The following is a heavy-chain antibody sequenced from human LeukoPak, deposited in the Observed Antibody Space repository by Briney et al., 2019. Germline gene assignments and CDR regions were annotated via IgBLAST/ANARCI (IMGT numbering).Heavy chain of an antibody. CDR3: ARDRVGSGWPRPYYFEN. Sequence: ASVKFSCKPSGYTFTGYYLHWVRQAPGQGLEWMGWINPNTGATISAQKFQGRVTMTRDTSINTAYMELSRLTSDDTAVYYCARDRVGSGWPRPYYFENWGQGTLVTVSS. J-gene: IGHJ4*02. CDR1: GYTFTGYY. V-gene: IGHV1-2*02. CDR2: INPNTGAT. D-gene: IGHD6-19*01.